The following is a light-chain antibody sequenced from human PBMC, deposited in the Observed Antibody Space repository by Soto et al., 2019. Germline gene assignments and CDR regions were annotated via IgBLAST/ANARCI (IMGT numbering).Light chain of an antibody. J-gene: IGLJ1*01. V-gene: IGLV2-14*01. CDR2: EVS. Sequence: QSALTQPASVSGSPGQSITISCAGTMRDVGAYNLVSWYQQHPGRAPQLIIYEVSDRPSGVSNRFSGSKSGNTASLTISGLQAEDEAYYYCSSYTTSSTPYVFGTGTKLTVL. CDR1: MRDVGAYNL. CDR3: SSYTTSSTPYV.